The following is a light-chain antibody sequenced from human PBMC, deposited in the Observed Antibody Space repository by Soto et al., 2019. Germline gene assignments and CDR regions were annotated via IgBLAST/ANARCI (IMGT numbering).Light chain of an antibody. J-gene: IGLJ2*01. V-gene: IGLV2-8*01. Sequence: QSVLTQPPSASGSPGQSVTISCTGTSSDVGAFSYVSWYQQHPGKAPKLMIYEVNKRPSGVPDRFSGSKSGNTASLTVSGLQAEDEADYYCSSYSGSSVVIFGGGTKLTVL. CDR3: SSYSGSSVVI. CDR1: SSDVGAFSY. CDR2: EVN.